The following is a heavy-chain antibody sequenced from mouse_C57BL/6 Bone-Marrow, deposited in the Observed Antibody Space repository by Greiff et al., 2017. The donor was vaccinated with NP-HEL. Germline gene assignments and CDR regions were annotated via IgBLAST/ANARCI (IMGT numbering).Heavy chain of an antibody. CDR1: GYTFTGYW. V-gene: IGHV1-9*01. CDR2: ILPGSGST. CDR3: ARGDTAVVAPYWYFDV. D-gene: IGHD1-1*01. Sequence: QVQLQQSGAELMKPGASVKLSCKATGYTFTGYWIEWVKQRPGHGLEWIGEILPGSGSTNYNEKFKGKAPFTADTSSNTAYMQLSSLTTEDAAIYYCARGDTAVVAPYWYFDVWGTGTTVTVSS. J-gene: IGHJ1*03.